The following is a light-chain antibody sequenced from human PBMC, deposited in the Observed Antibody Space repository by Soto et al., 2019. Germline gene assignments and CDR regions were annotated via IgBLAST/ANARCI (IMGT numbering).Light chain of an antibody. Sequence: QSVLTQPASVSGSHGQSITISCTGTSSDVGSYNLVSWYQQHPGKAPKLMIYEGSKRPSGVSDRFSGSKSGNTASLTISGLQAEDEADYYCCSYAGATTHYVFGIGTKVTVL. CDR2: EGS. V-gene: IGLV2-23*01. J-gene: IGLJ1*01. CDR3: CSYAGATTHYV. CDR1: SSDVGSYNL.